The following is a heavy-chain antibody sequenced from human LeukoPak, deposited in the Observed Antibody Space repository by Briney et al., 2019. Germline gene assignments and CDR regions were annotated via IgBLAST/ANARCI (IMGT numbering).Heavy chain of an antibody. CDR2: ISGSGGTT. V-gene: IGHV3-23*01. Sequence: GGSLRLSCAASGFTSSRYWMNWVRQAPGKGLEWVSTISGSGGTTYYADSVKGRFSISRDNSENTLYLHMNSLRAEDTAVYYCAAQKRGTSRPYYFDYWGQGTLLTVSS. D-gene: IGHD3-16*02. CDR3: AAQKRGTSRPYYFDY. CDR1: GFTSSRYW. J-gene: IGHJ4*02.